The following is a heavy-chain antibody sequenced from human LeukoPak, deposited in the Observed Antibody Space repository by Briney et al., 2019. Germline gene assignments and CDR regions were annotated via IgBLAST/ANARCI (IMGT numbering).Heavy chain of an antibody. CDR2: IKQDGSEK. V-gene: IGHV3-7*01. CDR3: ARVKGRSWLPGWFDP. J-gene: IGHJ5*02. Sequence: PGGSLRLSCAASGFTFSSYWMSWVRQAPGKGLEWVANIKQDGSEKYYVDSVKGRFTISRDNAKTSLYLQMNSLRAEDTAVYYCARVKGRSWLPGWFDPWGQGTLVTVSS. CDR1: GFTFSSYW. D-gene: IGHD6-13*01.